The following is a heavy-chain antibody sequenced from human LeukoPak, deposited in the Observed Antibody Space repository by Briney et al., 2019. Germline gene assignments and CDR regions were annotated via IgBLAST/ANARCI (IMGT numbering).Heavy chain of an antibody. V-gene: IGHV3-33*06. CDR3: AKDRARGGATDFDY. CDR2: IWYDGSNK. Sequence: GGSLRLSCAASGFTFSYYGMHWVRQAPGEGLEWVAVIWYDGSNKYYADSVKGRFTISRDTSKNTLYLQMNSLRAEDTAVYYCAKDRARGGATDFDYWGQGALVTVSS. CDR1: GFTFSYYG. J-gene: IGHJ4*02. D-gene: IGHD3-16*01.